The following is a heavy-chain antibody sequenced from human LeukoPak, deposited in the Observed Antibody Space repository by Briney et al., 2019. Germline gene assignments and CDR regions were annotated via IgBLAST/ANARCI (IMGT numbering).Heavy chain of an antibody. CDR1: GYTFTGYY. Sequence: ASVKVSCKASGYTFTGYYMHWVRQAPGQGLEWMGWISVYNGHTNYAQKLQARVTMTTDTSTSTAYMELRSLRSDDTAVYYCARGLDTAMAAHDAFDIWGQGTMVTVSS. J-gene: IGHJ3*02. D-gene: IGHD5-18*01. CDR3: ARGLDTAMAAHDAFDI. V-gene: IGHV1-18*04. CDR2: ISVYNGHT.